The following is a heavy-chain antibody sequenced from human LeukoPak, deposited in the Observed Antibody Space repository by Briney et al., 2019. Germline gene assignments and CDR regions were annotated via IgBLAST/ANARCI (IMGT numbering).Heavy chain of an antibody. CDR1: GFTFSSYA. D-gene: IGHD3-10*01. J-gene: IGHJ4*02. CDR3: AKGYYGSGSYGWFDY. Sequence: GSLRLSCAASGFTFSSYAMSWVRQAPGKGLEWVSSISGSGLSTYYADSVKGRFTISRDNSKNTLFLHMNSLRAEDTAVYSCAKGYYGSGSYGWFDYWGQGTLVTVSS. V-gene: IGHV3-23*01. CDR2: ISGSGLST.